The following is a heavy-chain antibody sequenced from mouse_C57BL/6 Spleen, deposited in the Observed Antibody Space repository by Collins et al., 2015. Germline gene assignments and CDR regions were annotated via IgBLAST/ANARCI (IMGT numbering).Heavy chain of an antibody. Sequence: DVQLQESGPGLVKPSQSLSLTCSVTGYSITSGYYWNWIRQFPGNKLEWMGYISYDGSNNYNPSLKNRISITRDTSKNQFFLKLNSVTTEDTATYYCARGRYYGSSYGWYFDVWGTGTTVTVSS. J-gene: IGHJ1*03. D-gene: IGHD1-1*01. CDR2: ISYDGSN. V-gene: IGHV3-6*01. CDR3: ARGRYYGSSYGWYFDV. CDR1: GYSITSGYY.